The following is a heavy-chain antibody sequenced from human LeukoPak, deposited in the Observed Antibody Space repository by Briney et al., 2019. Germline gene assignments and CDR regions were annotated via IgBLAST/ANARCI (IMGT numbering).Heavy chain of an antibody. Sequence: GGSLRLSCAASGFTFSSYSMNWVRQAPGKGLEWVSSISSSSSYIYYADSVKGRFTISRDNAKNSLYLQMNSLRAEDTAVYYCARVFLPPYYYDSSGYYYFAGWSDFDYWGQGTLVTVSS. CDR1: GFTFSSYS. D-gene: IGHD3-22*01. CDR3: ARVFLPPYYYDSSGYYYFAGWSDFDY. V-gene: IGHV3-21*01. CDR2: ISSSSSYI. J-gene: IGHJ4*02.